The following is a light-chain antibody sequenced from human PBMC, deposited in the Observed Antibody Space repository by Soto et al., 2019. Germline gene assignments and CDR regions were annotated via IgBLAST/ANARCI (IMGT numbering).Light chain of an antibody. Sequence: EIVLTQSPATLSLSPGERATLSCRASQSVRSNLAWYQQKPGQAPRLLIYDASNRATGIPDRFSGSGSGTDFTLTIRRLEPEDFVMYFCHQYGSSPRTFGQGTKVEIK. V-gene: IGKV3-20*01. J-gene: IGKJ1*01. CDR3: HQYGSSPRT. CDR2: DAS. CDR1: QSVRSN.